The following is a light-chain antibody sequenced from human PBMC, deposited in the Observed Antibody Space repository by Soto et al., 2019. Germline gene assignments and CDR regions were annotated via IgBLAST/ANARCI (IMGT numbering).Light chain of an antibody. CDR2: VAS. V-gene: IGKV1-9*01. J-gene: IGKJ5*01. Sequence: DIQLTQSPSFLSASVGDRVTITCRASQGISSYLAWYQQKPGKAPKLLIYVASTLESGVPSRFSGSKSGTEFTLTISSLQPDDFATYYCQQLHSYPITFGQGTRLEIK. CDR3: QQLHSYPIT. CDR1: QGISSY.